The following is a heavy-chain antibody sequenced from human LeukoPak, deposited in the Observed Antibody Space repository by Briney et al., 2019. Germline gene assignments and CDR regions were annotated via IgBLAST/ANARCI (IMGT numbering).Heavy chain of an antibody. J-gene: IGHJ4*02. D-gene: IGHD3-16*01. CDR2: ISGSGGTT. Sequence: GGSLRLSCAASGFTFSSYAMNWVRQAPGKGLEWVSVISGSGGTTYYADSVKGRFTISRDNSKDMLYLQMNRLRAEDTSVYYCAKRVGGVNNFDYWGQGTLVTVSS. CDR1: GFTFSSYA. CDR3: AKRVGGVNNFDY. V-gene: IGHV3-23*01.